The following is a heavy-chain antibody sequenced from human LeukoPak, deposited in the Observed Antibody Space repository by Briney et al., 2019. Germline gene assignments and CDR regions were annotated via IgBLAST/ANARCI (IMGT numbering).Heavy chain of an antibody. J-gene: IGHJ3*02. V-gene: IGHV1-18*01. CDR3: ARENCSSTSCQLGRSAFDI. CDR1: GYTFTSYG. D-gene: IGHD2-2*01. Sequence: ASVKVSCKASGYTFTSYGISWVRQAPGQGLEWMGWISAYNGNTNYAQKLQGRVTVTTDTSTSTAYMELRSLRSDDTAVYYCARENCSSTSCQLGRSAFDIWGQGTMVTVSS. CDR2: ISAYNGNT.